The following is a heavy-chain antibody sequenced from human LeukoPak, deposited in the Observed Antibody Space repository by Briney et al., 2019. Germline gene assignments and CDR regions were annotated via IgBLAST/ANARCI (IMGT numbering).Heavy chain of an antibody. Sequence: GGSLRPSCAASGLTFRAFPMHWVPQPPGKGLKLVQLLGGNGGSTYYANSVKGRFTISRDNSKNTLYLQMGSLRAEDMAVYYCARDARGLRYFDWLPSNWFDPWGQGTLVTVSS. CDR3: ARDARGLRYFDWLPSNWFDP. V-gene: IGHV3-64*01. J-gene: IGHJ5*02. CDR1: GLTFRAFP. D-gene: IGHD3-9*01. CDR2: LGGNGGST.